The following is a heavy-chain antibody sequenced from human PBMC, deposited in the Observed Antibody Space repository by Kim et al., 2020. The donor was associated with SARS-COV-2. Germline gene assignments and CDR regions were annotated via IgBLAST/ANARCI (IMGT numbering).Heavy chain of an antibody. Sequence: PNSGNTGYEQKFQGRVTMTRNTSITTAYLELSSLRSEDTAVYYCARALADWGQGTLVTVSS. CDR2: PNSGNT. V-gene: IGHV1-8*01. J-gene: IGHJ4*02. CDR3: ARALAD.